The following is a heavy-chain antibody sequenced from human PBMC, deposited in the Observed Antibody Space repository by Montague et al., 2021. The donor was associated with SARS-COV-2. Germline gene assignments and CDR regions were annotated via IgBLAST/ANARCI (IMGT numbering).Heavy chain of an antibody. J-gene: IGHJ4*02. V-gene: IGHV3-30*04. CDR3: AAEMATISAPLDY. Sequence: SLRLSCAASGFTFSSYAMHWVRQAPGKGLEWVAVISYDGGNKYYADSVKGRFTISRDNSKNTLYLQMNSLRAEDTAVYYCAAEMATISAPLDYWGQGTLVTVSS. CDR2: ISYDGGNK. D-gene: IGHD5-24*01. CDR1: GFTFSSYA.